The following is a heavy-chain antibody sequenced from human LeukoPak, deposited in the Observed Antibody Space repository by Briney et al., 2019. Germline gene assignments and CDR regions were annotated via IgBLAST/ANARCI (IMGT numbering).Heavy chain of an antibody. CDR2: ITGSSSTI. Sequence: GGSLRLSCAASGFAFSSFSMNWVRQAPGKGLEWVSFITGSSSTIYYADSVKGRFTISRDNAKNSLYLQMNSLRAEDTAVYYCASCSSTNCYWGQGTLVTVSS. CDR3: ASCSSTNCY. D-gene: IGHD2-2*01. V-gene: IGHV3-48*01. J-gene: IGHJ4*02. CDR1: GFAFSSFS.